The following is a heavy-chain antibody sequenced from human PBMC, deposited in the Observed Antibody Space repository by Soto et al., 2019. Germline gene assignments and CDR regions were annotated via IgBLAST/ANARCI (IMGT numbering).Heavy chain of an antibody. CDR1: GFTFDDYG. CDR3: AREGLITMVRGTMGGFDY. CDR2: INWNGGST. Sequence: PGGSLRLSCAASGFTFDDYGMSWVRQAPGKGLEWVSGINWNGGSTGYADSVKGRFTISRDNAKNSLYLQMNSLRAEDTALYYCAREGLITMVRGTMGGFDYWGQGTLVTVSS. D-gene: IGHD3-10*01. J-gene: IGHJ4*02. V-gene: IGHV3-20*04.